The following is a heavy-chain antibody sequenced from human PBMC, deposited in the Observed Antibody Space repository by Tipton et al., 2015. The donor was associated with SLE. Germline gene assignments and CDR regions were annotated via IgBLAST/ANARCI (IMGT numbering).Heavy chain of an antibody. J-gene: IGHJ4*02. CDR3: TRVPRYNWNYIAD. CDR2: IHYSGST. V-gene: IGHV4-39*07. D-gene: IGHD1-7*01. CDR1: GGSISSKNYY. Sequence: TLSLTCTVSGGSISSKNYYWGWIRQPPGKGLEWIGSIHYSGSTYDNPSLKSRVTISIDKSKNQFSLKLTSVTAADTAVYHCTRVPRYNWNYIADWGQGTLVSVSS.